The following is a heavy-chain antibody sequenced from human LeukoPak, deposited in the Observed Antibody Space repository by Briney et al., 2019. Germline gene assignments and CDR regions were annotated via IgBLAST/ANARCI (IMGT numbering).Heavy chain of an antibody. CDR3: ARDSRAIDY. CDR2: ISSSRSAI. J-gene: IGHJ4*02. Sequence: GGSLRLSCAASGFTFSSYSMNWVRQAPGKGLEWISYISSSRSAIYYAASMKGRLTISRDNAKNSLYLEMNSLRDEDSGVYYCARDSRAIDYWGQGTLVTVSS. V-gene: IGHV3-48*02. CDR1: GFTFSSYS.